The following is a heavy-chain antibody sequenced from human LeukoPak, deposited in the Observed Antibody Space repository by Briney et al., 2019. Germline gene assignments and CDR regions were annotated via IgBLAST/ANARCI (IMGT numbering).Heavy chain of an antibody. J-gene: IGHJ6*02. CDR2: MNPNSGNT. CDR1: GYTFTGYY. CDR3: ARASCVFFVAARPYYYGMDV. D-gene: IGHD6-6*01. V-gene: IGHV1-8*02. Sequence: GASVKVSCKASGYTFTGYYMHWLRQAPGQGLEWMGWMNPNSGNTGYAQKFQGRVTMTRNTSISTAYMELSSLRSEDTAVYYCARASCVFFVAARPYYYGMDVWGQGTTVTVSS.